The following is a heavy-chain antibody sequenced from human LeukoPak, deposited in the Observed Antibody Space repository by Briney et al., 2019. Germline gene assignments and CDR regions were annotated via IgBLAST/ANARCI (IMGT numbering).Heavy chain of an antibody. D-gene: IGHD3-3*01. V-gene: IGHV4/OR15-8*01. Sequence: SETLSLTCDVSGGSVTSTNWWTWVRQPPGKGLEWIAEVHLDGRPNYNPSLKSQLIMSLDLPSNHISLKLTSVTAADTAVYYCAREGCFYRPLDYSGQGTLVTVSS. CDR2: VHLDGRP. CDR3: AREGCFYRPLDY. J-gene: IGHJ4*02. CDR1: GGSVTSTNW.